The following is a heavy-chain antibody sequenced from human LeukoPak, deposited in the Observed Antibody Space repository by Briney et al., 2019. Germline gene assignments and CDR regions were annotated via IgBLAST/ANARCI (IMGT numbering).Heavy chain of an antibody. CDR1: GGSFSGYY. Sequence: SETLSLTCAVYGGSFSGYYRSWIRQPPGKGLEWIGEINHSGSTNYNPSLKSRVTISVDTSKNQFSLKLSSVTAADTAVYYCARVFSLGRPVYYYYYGMDVWGQGTTVTVSS. D-gene: IGHD7-27*01. CDR2: INHSGST. J-gene: IGHJ6*02. CDR3: ARVFSLGRPVYYYYYGMDV. V-gene: IGHV4-34*01.